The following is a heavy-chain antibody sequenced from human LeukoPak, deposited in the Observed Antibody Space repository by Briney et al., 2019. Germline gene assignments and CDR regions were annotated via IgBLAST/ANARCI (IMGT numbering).Heavy chain of an antibody. CDR1: GYSFTSYW. V-gene: IGHV5-51*01. D-gene: IGHD6-19*01. CDR3: ARLRSGWDFDY. Sequence: GESLKISFKGSGYSFTSYWIAWVRQMPGKGLEWMGIISPGDSDTRYSPSFQGQVSISADKSISTAYLQWSSVKASDTAMYYCARLRSGWDFDYWGQGYLVTVSS. J-gene: IGHJ4*02. CDR2: ISPGDSDT.